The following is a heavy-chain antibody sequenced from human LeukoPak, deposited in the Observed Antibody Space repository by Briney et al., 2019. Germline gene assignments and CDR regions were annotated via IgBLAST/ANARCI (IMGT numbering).Heavy chain of an antibody. CDR3: ARGPESGGSYDRYYYYYMDV. J-gene: IGHJ6*03. V-gene: IGHV1-69*04. CDR1: GGTFSSYG. CDR2: ILPILGLR. Sequence: SVKVSCKASGGTFSSYGISWVRQAPGQGLEWMGKILPILGLRPNYAQKFQGRVTITADKSTSTAYMELRSLRSDDTAVHYCARGPESGGSYDRYYYYYMDVWGKGTTVTVSS. D-gene: IGHD1-26*01.